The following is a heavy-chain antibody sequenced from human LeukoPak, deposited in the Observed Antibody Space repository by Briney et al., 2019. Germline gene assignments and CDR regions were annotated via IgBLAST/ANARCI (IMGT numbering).Heavy chain of an antibody. CDR1: GYSFTSYW. CDR3: ARGSYVAFDI. CDR2: IYPGDSHT. Sequence: GESLQISCKGSGYSFTSYWIAWVRQMPGKGLEWMGIIYPGDSHTTFSPSFQGQVTISADKSISTAYLQWSSLKASDTAMYYCARGSYVAFDIWGQGTMVTVSS. J-gene: IGHJ3*02. D-gene: IGHD3-16*01. V-gene: IGHV5-51*01.